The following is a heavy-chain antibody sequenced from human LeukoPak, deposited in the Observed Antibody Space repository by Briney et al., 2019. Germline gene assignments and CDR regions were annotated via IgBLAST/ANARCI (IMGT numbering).Heavy chain of an antibody. J-gene: IGHJ4*02. D-gene: IGHD4-23*01. Sequence: PGGSLRLSCAASGFTFSSYGMHWVRQAPGKGLEWVAVIWYDGSNKYYADSVKGRFTISRDNSKNTLYLQMNSLRAEDTAVYYCARVGRDYGGNRRVGIFDYWGQGTLVTVSS. V-gene: IGHV3-33*01. CDR3: ARVGRDYGGNRRVGIFDY. CDR2: IWYDGSNK. CDR1: GFTFSSYG.